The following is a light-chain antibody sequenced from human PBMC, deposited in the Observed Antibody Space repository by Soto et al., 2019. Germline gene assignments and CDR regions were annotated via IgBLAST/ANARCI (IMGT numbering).Light chain of an antibody. CDR2: GAS. Sequence: EIVLTQSPATLSSFPGDRVTLSCRASQAVNTRLAWYQHKPGQAPRLLIYGASTRATGIPARFSGSGSGTEFTLTISSLQSEDFAVYSCQQYSKWPLTFGGGTKVDIK. V-gene: IGKV3-15*01. CDR3: QQYSKWPLT. J-gene: IGKJ4*01. CDR1: QAVNTR.